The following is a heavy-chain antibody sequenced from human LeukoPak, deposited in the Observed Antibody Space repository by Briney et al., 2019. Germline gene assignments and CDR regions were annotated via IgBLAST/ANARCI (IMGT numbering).Heavy chain of an antibody. CDR3: ANSYDYVWGSYAVDY. CDR1: GFTFSSYG. J-gene: IGHJ4*02. Sequence: GGSLRLSCPASGFTFSSYGMHWVPQAPGKGLEWVAVISYDGSNKYYADSVKGRFTISRDNSKNTLYLQMNSLRAEDTAVYYCANSYDYVWGSYAVDYWGQGTLVTVSS. CDR2: ISYDGSNK. D-gene: IGHD3-16*01. V-gene: IGHV3-30*18.